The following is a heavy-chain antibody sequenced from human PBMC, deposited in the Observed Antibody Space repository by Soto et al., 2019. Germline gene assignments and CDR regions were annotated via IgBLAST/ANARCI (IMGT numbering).Heavy chain of an antibody. CDR1: GYTFTSYD. V-gene: IGHV1-8*01. CDR2: MNPNSGNT. Sequence: QVQLVQSGAEVKKPGASVKVSCKASGYTFTSYDINWVRQATGQGLEWMGWMNPNSGNTGYAQKSEGRVTMTRNTSISTAYMELSSQRSEDTAVYFCAREKTSYGMDVWGQGTTVTVSS. CDR3: AREKTSYGMDV. J-gene: IGHJ6*02.